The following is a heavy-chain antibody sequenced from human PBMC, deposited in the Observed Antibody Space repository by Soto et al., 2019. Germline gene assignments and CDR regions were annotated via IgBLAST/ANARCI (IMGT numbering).Heavy chain of an antibody. J-gene: IGHJ3*02. Sequence: GESLKISCKGSGYSFTSYWIGWVRQMPGKGLEWMGIIYPGDSDTRYSPSFQGQVTISADKSISTAYLQWSSLKASDTAMYYCARSREGYYYDSSGYQHARVDAFDIWGQGTMVTVAS. D-gene: IGHD3-22*01. CDR1: GYSFTSYW. CDR2: IYPGDSDT. CDR3: ARSREGYYYDSSGYQHARVDAFDI. V-gene: IGHV5-51*01.